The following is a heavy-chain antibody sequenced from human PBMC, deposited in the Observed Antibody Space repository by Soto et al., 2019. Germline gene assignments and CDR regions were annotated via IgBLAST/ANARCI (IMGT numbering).Heavy chain of an antibody. V-gene: IGHV4-31*03. Sequence: NPSETLSLTRTVSGGSISSGGYYWSWIRQHPGKGLEWIGYIYYSGSTYYNPSLKSRVTISVDTSKNQFSLKLSSVTAADTAVYYCAREGRARSYYYYGMDVWGQGTTVTVSS. CDR2: IYYSGST. CDR1: GGSISSGGYY. CDR3: AREGRARSYYYYGMDV. J-gene: IGHJ6*02.